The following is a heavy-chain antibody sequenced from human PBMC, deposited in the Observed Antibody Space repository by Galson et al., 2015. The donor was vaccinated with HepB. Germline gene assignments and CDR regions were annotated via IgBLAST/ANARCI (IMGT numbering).Heavy chain of an antibody. CDR2: INAGNGNT. V-gene: IGHV1-3*01. J-gene: IGHJ4*02. CDR3: ARVYSSGWRDFDY. D-gene: IGHD6-19*01. Sequence: SVKVSCKASGYTFTSYAMHWVRQAPGQRLEWMGWINAGNGNTKYSQKFQGRVTITRDTSASTAYMELSSLRSEDTAVYYCARVYSSGWRDFDYWGQGTLVTVSS. CDR1: GYTFTSYA.